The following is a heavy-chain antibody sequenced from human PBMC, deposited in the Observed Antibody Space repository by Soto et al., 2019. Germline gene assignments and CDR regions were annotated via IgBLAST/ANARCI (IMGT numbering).Heavy chain of an antibody. V-gene: IGHV5-51*01. Sequence: GESLKISCQASGYTFTNYWIGWVRQMPGRGLEWVGLIFPRDSDTRYSASFEGQVTISTDISIATAYLHWRSLEAPDTATYFCARLCSLLQPIDTWGQGTPVTVSS. CDR2: IFPRDSDT. CDR1: GYTFTNYW. CDR3: ARLCSLLQPIDT. J-gene: IGHJ5*02. D-gene: IGHD3-10*02.